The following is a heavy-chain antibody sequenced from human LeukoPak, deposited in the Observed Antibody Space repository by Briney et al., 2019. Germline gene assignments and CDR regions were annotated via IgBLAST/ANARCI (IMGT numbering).Heavy chain of an antibody. CDR3: AKEGREDGDYPYGMDV. V-gene: IGHV3-30*18. CDR1: GLTFSSYG. CDR2: ISYDGSNK. D-gene: IGHD4-17*01. Sequence: PGGSLRLSCAASGLTFSSYGMHWVRQAPGKGLEWVAVISYDGSNKYYADSVKGRFTISRDNSKNTLYLQVNSLRAEDTAVYYCAKEGREDGDYPYGMDVWGQGTTVTVSS. J-gene: IGHJ6*02.